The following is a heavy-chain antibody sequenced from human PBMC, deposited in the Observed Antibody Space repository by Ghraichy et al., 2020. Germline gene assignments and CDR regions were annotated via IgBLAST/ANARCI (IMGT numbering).Heavy chain of an antibody. V-gene: IGHV3-48*02. J-gene: IGHJ6*02. CDR1: GFTFSSYS. CDR2: ITSSSRTI. Sequence: GGSLRLSCVGSGFTFSSYSMNWVRQSPGKGLEWVSYITSSSRTIFYADSMKGRFTISRDNAQNSLYLQMNSLRDEDTAVYYCARGGTVVRFYYYDGMDVWGQGTTVTVSS. D-gene: IGHD2-15*01. CDR3: ARGGTVVRFYYYDGMDV.